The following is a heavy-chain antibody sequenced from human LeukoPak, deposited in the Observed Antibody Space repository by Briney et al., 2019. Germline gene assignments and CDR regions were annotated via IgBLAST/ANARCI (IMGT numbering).Heavy chain of an antibody. V-gene: IGHV1-69*13. Sequence: ASVKVSCKASGGTFSSYAISWVRQAPGQGLEWMGGIIPIFGTANYAQKFQGRVTITADESTSTAYMELSSLRSEDTAVYYCARDRDWGGGDYFDYWGQGTLVTVSS. CDR1: GGTFSSYA. J-gene: IGHJ4*02. D-gene: IGHD7-27*01. CDR3: ARDRDWGGGDYFDY. CDR2: IIPIFGTA.